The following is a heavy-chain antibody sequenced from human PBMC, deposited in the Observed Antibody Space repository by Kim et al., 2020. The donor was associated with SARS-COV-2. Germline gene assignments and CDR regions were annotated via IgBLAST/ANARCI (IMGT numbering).Heavy chain of an antibody. J-gene: IGHJ4*02. D-gene: IGHD3-22*01. V-gene: IGHV4-39*01. Sequence: YHPSLTSRVTMSRDTSKNQFSLKLSYVTAADTAVYYCARRGHSSGYSFDFWGQGTLVTVSS. CDR3: ARRGHSSGYSFDF.